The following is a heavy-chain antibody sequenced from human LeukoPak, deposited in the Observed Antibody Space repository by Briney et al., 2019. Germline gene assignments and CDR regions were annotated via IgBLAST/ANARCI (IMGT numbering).Heavy chain of an antibody. J-gene: IGHJ6*02. CDR1: GYTLTELS. V-gene: IGHV1-24*01. Sequence: ASVKVSCKVSGYTLTELSMHWVRQAPGKGLEWMGGFDPEDGATIYAQKFQGRVTMTEDTSTDTAYMELSSLRSEDTAVYYCATPVPAAMIYYYYGMDVWGQGTTVTVSS. D-gene: IGHD2-2*01. CDR3: ATPVPAAMIYYYYGMDV. CDR2: FDPEDGAT.